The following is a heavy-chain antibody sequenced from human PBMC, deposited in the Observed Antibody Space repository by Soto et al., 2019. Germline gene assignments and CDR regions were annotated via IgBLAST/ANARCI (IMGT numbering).Heavy chain of an antibody. V-gene: IGHV3-7*03. D-gene: IGHD2-8*01. CDR3: ARDVYEILGRVVRRLDS. J-gene: IGHJ4*02. CDR2: LKRDGRER. Sequence: GGSLRLSCAASGFTFGDYWMTWVRQAPGKGLEWVANLKRDGRERYYVDSVKGRFSVSRGNAKNSLYLQMNNLRSEDTAVYYCARDVYEILGRVVRRLDSWGQGTLVTVSS. CDR1: GFTFGDYW.